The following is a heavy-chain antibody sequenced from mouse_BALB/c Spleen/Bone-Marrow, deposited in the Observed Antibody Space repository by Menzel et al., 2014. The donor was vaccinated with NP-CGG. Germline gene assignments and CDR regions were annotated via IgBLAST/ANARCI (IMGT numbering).Heavy chain of an antibody. Sequence: EVQVVESGPELVKPGASVKVSCKASGYSFTDYNMYWVKQSHGKSLEWIGYIDPYNGGNTYNQKFKGKATLTVDKSSSTAFMHLNSLTSEDSAVYYCASGDDYLDYAMDYWGQGTSVTVSS. CDR2: IDPYNGGN. CDR1: GYSFTDYN. V-gene: IGHV1S135*01. J-gene: IGHJ4*01. D-gene: IGHD2-4*01. CDR3: ASGDDYLDYAMDY.